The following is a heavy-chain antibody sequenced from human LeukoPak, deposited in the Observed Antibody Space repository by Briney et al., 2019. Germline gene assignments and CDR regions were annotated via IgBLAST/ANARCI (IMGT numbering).Heavy chain of an antibody. V-gene: IGHV3-23*01. J-gene: IGHJ4*02. D-gene: IGHD3-10*01. CDR2: ISGSGGNT. CDR1: GFTFSSNA. CDR3: ANRNYGSGSYRFDY. Sequence: PGGSLRLSCAASGFTFSSNAMTWVRQAPGKGLEWVSGISGSGGNTYYTDSVKGRFTISRDNSKNTLYLQMNNLRAEDTAVYYCANRNYGSGSYRFDYWGQGTLVTVSS.